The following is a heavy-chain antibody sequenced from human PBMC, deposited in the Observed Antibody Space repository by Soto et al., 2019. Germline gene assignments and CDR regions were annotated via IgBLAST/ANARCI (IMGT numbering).Heavy chain of an antibody. CDR1: GFIFSNAW. J-gene: IGHJ4*02. CDR2: VKSKADGGTT. V-gene: IGHV3-15*01. D-gene: IGHD2-2*01. Sequence: EVELVESGGGLVKPGGSLRRSCAASGFIFSNAWMNWVRQAPGKGLEWVGRVKSKADGGTTDYAAPVKGRFTISRDDSKDILYLQMNSLETEDTGVYYCTTDRCSSISCSDYWGQGTLVTVSS. CDR3: TTDRCSSISCSDY.